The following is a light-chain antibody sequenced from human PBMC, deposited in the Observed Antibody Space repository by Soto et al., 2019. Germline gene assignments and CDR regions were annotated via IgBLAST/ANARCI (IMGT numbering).Light chain of an antibody. V-gene: IGKV1-5*01. J-gene: IGKJ1*01. CDR3: QQYNSYST. CDR1: QTISVS. Sequence: IQMTQSPSTLSASVGDTVTITCRASQTISVSLAWYRQKPGKAPNLLIYDASTLQEGVPSRFSGSGSGTEFTLTVTRLQPADLATYYCQQYNSYSTFGQGTKVEIK. CDR2: DAS.